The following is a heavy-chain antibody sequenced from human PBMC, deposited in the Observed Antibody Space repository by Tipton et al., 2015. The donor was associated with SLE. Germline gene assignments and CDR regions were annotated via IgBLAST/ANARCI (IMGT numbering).Heavy chain of an antibody. Sequence: TLSLTCTVSGGSISSGGYDWTWIRQHPGKGLEWIGYIDYSGKTQHNPSLKSRVSISVDTSKDQFSLDLTSVTAADTAVYYCARLRDIVLYWGQGTLVTVSS. J-gene: IGHJ4*02. V-gene: IGHV4-31*03. CDR3: ARLRDIVLY. CDR1: GGSISSGGYD. CDR2: IDYSGKT. D-gene: IGHD2-15*01.